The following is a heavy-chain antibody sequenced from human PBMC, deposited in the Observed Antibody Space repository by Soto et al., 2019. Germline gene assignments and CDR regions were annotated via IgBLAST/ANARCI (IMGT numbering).Heavy chain of an antibody. CDR2: IYYSGSV. CDR3: ARDRGVTTGVGWFDP. D-gene: IGHD4-17*01. V-gene: IGHV4-4*02. J-gene: IGHJ5*02. Sequence: QVQLQESGPGLVEPSGTLSLTCAVSGGSIISGNWWSWVRQPPGKGLEWIGEIYYSGSVNYNPSLQSRVTVSVDKSKNHCSLTLSSVTTADTAVYYCARDRGVTTGVGWFDPWGQGTLVTVSS. CDR1: GGSIISGNW.